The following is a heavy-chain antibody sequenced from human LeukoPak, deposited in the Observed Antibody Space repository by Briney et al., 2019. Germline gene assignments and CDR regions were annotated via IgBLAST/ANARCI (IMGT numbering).Heavy chain of an antibody. CDR2: ISYSGTT. J-gene: IGHJ6*03. CDR1: GGSISSRPDY. CDR3: ARDGGSSGNGAYYMDV. Sequence: SETLSLTCTVSGGSISSRPDYWGWVRQPPGKGLEWIGTISYSGTTYYSPSLKSRVTISLDTSKNQFSLKLSSVTAADTAVYYCARDGGSSGNGAYYMDVWGKGTTVTVSS. D-gene: IGHD2-15*01. V-gene: IGHV4-39*07.